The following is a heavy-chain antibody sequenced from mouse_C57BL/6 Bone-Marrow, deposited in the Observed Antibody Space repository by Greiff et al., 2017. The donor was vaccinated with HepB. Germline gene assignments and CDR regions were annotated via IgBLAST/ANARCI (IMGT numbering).Heavy chain of an antibody. D-gene: IGHD2-2*01. CDR2: ISNGGGST. J-gene: IGHJ3*01. CDR3: ARHGLRRTPLWFAY. CDR1: GFTFSDYY. Sequence: EVKLQESGGGLVQPGGSLKLSCAASGFTFSDYYMYWVRQTPEKRLEWVAYISNGGGSTYYPDTVKGRFTISRDNAKNTLYLQMSRLKSEDTAMYYCARHGLRRTPLWFAYWGQGTLSLSLQ. V-gene: IGHV5-12*01.